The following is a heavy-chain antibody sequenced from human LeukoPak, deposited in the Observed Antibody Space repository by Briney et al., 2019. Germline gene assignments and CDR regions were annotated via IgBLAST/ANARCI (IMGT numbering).Heavy chain of an antibody. CDR3: ATGVYCATTTCPGYGNYYYFMDV. CDR2: FDPKDGET. D-gene: IGHD2-21*01. V-gene: IGHV1-24*01. Sequence: ASVKVSCKVSGFTLSELSMHWVRPAPGKGLEWVGGFDPKDGETVYAERFRDRVTLTDDRSSNTAYMDLSSLGADDTAVYYCATGVYCATTTCPGYGNYYYFMDVWGEGTTVTV. CDR1: GFTLSELS. J-gene: IGHJ6*03.